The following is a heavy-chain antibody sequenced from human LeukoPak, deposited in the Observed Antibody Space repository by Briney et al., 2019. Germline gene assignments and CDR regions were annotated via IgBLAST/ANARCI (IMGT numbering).Heavy chain of an antibody. J-gene: IGHJ4*02. V-gene: IGHV1-2*02. CDR1: GYTFTDYY. CDR3: AREGNNNWSDY. D-gene: IGHD1-1*01. Sequence: VASVKVSRKTSGYTFTDYYIYWVRQAPGQGLEWMGWIGPNSGGTNYAQKFQGRVTMTRDTSISTAYMELNRLRSDDTAVYYCAREGNNNWSDYWGQGTLVTVSS. CDR2: IGPNSGGT.